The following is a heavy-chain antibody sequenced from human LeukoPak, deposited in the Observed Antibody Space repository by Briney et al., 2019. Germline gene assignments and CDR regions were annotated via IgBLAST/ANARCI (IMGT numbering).Heavy chain of an antibody. CDR3: ARGGGRYYYDSSGYPFDY. CDR1: GFTFSTYG. V-gene: IGHV3-48*04. D-gene: IGHD3-22*01. CDR2: ISSSSSTI. J-gene: IGHJ4*02. Sequence: PGGSLRLSCAASGFTFSTYGMHWVRQVPGKGLEWVSYISSSSSTIYYADSVKGRFTISRDNAKNTLYLQMNRLRAEDTAVYYCARGGGRYYYDSSGYPFDYWGQGTLVTVSS.